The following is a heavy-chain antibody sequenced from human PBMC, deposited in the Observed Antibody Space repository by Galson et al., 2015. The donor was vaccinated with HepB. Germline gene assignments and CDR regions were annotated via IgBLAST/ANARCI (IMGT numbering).Heavy chain of an antibody. J-gene: IGHJ3*02. CDR2: IYTSGST. CDR1: GGSISSYY. Sequence: SETLSLTCTVSGGSISSYYWSWIRQPAGKGLEWIGRIYTSGSTNYNPSLKSRVTMSVDTSRNQFSLKLSSVTAADTAVYYCARSDEIDDYGDNTNAFDIWGQGTMVTVSS. V-gene: IGHV4-4*07. D-gene: IGHD4-17*01. CDR3: ARSDEIDDYGDNTNAFDI.